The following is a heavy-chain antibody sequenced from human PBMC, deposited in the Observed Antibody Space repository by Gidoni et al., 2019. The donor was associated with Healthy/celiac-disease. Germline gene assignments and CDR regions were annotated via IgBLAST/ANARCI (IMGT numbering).Heavy chain of an antibody. CDR3: AKDSSEGSPGGYFDY. V-gene: IGHV3-30*18. D-gene: IGHD3-10*01. CDR2: ISYDGSNQ. Sequence: QVQLVESGGGVVQPGRSRRHSWAASGFPVSSDSMHWLRQAPGKELEWVAVISYDGSNQYYVDSVKGRFTLSRYNSKNPLYLQMNSLRAEDTAVYYCAKDSSEGSPGGYFDYWCQGTLVTVSS. CDR1: GFPVSSDS. J-gene: IGHJ4*02.